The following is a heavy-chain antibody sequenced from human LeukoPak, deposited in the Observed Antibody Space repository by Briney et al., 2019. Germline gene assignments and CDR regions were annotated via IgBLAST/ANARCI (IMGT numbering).Heavy chain of an antibody. D-gene: IGHD6-13*01. Sequence: SETLSLTCTVSGVSISSYYWSWIRQPPGKGLEWLGYIYYSGSTNYNPSLKSRVTISVDTSKNQFSLKLSSVTAADTAVYYCARGGIAAAGVIFFDYWGQGTLVTVSS. CDR2: IYYSGST. V-gene: IGHV4-59*01. CDR1: GVSISSYY. J-gene: IGHJ4*02. CDR3: ARGGIAAAGVIFFDY.